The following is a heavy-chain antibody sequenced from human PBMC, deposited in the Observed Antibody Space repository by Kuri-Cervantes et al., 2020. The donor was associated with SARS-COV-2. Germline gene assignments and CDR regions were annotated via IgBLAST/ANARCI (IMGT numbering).Heavy chain of an antibody. CDR1: GFTVSSNY. Sequence: ESLKISWAAYGFTVSSNYMSWVRQAPGKGLEWVSVIYSCGSTYYADSVKGRFTISRDNSKNTLYLQMNSLRAEDTAVYYCARGGIGSWYSPTLDYWGQGTLVTVSS. J-gene: IGHJ4*02. D-gene: IGHD2-15*01. CDR3: ARGGIGSWYSPTLDY. V-gene: IGHV3-53*01. CDR2: IYSCGST.